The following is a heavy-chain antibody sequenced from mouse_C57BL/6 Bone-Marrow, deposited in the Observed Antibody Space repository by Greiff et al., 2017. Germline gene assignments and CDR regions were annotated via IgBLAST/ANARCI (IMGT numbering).Heavy chain of an antibody. CDR3: YDVDF. CDR1: GFSLTSYG. CDR2: IWGGGST. D-gene: IGHD2-12*01. J-gene: IGHJ2*01. V-gene: IGHV2-9*01. Sequence: QVQLQESGPGLVAPSPSLSITCTVSGFSLTSYGVDWVRQPPGKGLEWLGVIWGGGSTNYNSDLMSRRSISKDNSKGQVFLKMNSLETDDTAMYYAYDVDFGGRGTTLTVSS.